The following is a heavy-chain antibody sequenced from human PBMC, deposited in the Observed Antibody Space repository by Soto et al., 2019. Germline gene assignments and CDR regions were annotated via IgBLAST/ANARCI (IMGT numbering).Heavy chain of an antibody. CDR1: GFTFSRYW. D-gene: IGHD3-16*01. J-gene: IGHJ3*02. V-gene: IGHV3-74*01. Sequence: PGGSLRLSCAASGFTFSRYWMHWVRPAPGKGLVWVSRINSDGSSTNYADSVKGRFTISRDNAKNTLYLQMNSLRAEDTAVYYCARDMAETLRAFDSWGQGTMVTVSS. CDR2: INSDGSST. CDR3: ARDMAETLRAFDS.